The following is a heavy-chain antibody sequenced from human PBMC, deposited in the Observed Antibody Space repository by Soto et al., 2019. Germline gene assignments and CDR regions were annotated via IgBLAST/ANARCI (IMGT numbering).Heavy chain of an antibody. Sequence: QVQLQQWGAGLLKPSETLSLTCAVYGGSFSGYYWSWIRQPPGKGLEWIGEINHSGSTNYNPSLKSRVTISVDTSKNQFSLKLSSVTAADTAVYYCASSSVGPTAMVGNWGQGTLVTVSS. CDR1: GGSFSGYY. J-gene: IGHJ4*02. CDR3: ASSSVGPTAMVGN. D-gene: IGHD5-18*01. CDR2: INHSGST. V-gene: IGHV4-34*01.